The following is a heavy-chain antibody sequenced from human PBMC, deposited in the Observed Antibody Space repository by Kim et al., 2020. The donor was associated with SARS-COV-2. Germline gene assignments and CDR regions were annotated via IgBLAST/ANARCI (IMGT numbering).Heavy chain of an antibody. CDR1: GFTFSKYW. D-gene: IGHD1-1*01. J-gene: IGHJ3*02. CDR3: ARELRLDDGPKQHDAFDI. CDR2: VNSDGTRP. V-gene: IGHV3-74*01. Sequence: GGSLRLSCVGSGFTFSKYWMHWVRQGPGKGLVWVSRVNSDGTRPSYADSVRGQFTISRDNAKNTMYLQMNSLRAEDTAVYYCARELRLDDGPKQHDAFDIWGQGTMVTVSS.